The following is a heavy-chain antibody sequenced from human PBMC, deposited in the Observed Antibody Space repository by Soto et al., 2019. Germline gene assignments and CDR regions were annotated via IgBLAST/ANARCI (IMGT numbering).Heavy chain of an antibody. Sequence: EVRLVESGGGSVKPGGSLRLSCAASGFPFIDAWMTWVRQAPGKGLQWIGRIRNNADGGTADLAAPVRGRFSISRDDSKDTLYLHMNSLEIHDTAVYFCSTALRRDSALGAYWGQGTLVSVSS. J-gene: IGHJ4*02. CDR2: IRNNADGGTA. CDR1: GFPFIDAW. CDR3: STALRRDSALGAY. D-gene: IGHD3-16*01. V-gene: IGHV3-15*05.